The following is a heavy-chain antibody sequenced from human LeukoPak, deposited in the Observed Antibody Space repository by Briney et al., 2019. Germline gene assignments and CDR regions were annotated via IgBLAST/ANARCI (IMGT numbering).Heavy chain of an antibody. D-gene: IGHD5-12*01. J-gene: IGHJ4*02. V-gene: IGHV4-30-4*01. CDR1: GGSISSGDYY. Sequence: SETLSLTCTVPGGSISSGDYYWSWIRQPPGKGLEWIGYIYYSGSTYYNPSLKSRVTISVDTSKNQFSLKLSSVTAADTAVYYCARDTPSGYDSGFDYWGQGTLVTVSS. CDR3: ARDTPSGYDSGFDY. CDR2: IYYSGST.